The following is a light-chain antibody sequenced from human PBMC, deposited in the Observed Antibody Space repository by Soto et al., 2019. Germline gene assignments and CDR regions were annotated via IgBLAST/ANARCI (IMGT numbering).Light chain of an antibody. CDR1: ESVTSY. CDR2: DAS. J-gene: IGKJ5*01. Sequence: EIVLTQSPATLSLSPGERATLSCRASESVTSYLAWYQQKPGQAPRLLIYDASNRATGIPARFSGSGSGTDFTLTINSLAPEDFAVYYCQQPSNWPLTFGQGTRLEIK. CDR3: QQPSNWPLT. V-gene: IGKV3-11*01.